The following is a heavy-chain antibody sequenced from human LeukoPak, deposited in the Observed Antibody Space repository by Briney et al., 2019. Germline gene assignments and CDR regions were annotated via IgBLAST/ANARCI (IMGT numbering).Heavy chain of an antibody. J-gene: IGHJ4*02. CDR2: IYSSGST. CDR1: GGSISGYY. Sequence: TSETLSLTCTVSGGSISGYYWSWIRQPPGKGLEWIGYIYSSGSTNYNPSLKSRVIISVDTSKNQFSPKLRSVTAADTAVYYCAKHGPGGYFDYWSQGTLVTVSS. D-gene: IGHD3-10*01. CDR3: AKHGPGGYFDY. V-gene: IGHV4-59*08.